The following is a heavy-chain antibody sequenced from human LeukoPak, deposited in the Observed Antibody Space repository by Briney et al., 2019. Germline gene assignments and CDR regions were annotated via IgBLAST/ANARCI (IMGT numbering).Heavy chain of an antibody. CDR3: ARRTGFSSGWYFDN. Sequence: SETLSLTCAVYGGSFSGYYWSWIRQPPGKGLEWIGEINHSGSTNYNPSLKSRVTISVDTSKNQFSLKLSSVTAADTAVYYCARRTGFSSGWYFDNWGQGTLVTVSS. CDR2: INHSGST. V-gene: IGHV4-34*01. CDR1: GGSFSGYY. J-gene: IGHJ4*02. D-gene: IGHD6-13*01.